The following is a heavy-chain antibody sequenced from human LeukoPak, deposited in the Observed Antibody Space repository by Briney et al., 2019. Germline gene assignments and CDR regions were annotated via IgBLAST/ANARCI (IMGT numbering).Heavy chain of an antibody. V-gene: IGHV4-38-2*02. CDR3: ARDDLSEGTYFVY. CDR1: GYSISSGYY. D-gene: IGHD1-1*01. J-gene: IGHJ4*02. Sequence: SETLSLTCAVSGYSISSGYYWGWIRQPPGKGLEWIGSINHGGSTYYNPSLKSRVTISVDTSKNQFSLKLSSVTAADTAVYYCARDDLSEGTYFVYWGQGTLVTVSS. CDR2: INHGGST.